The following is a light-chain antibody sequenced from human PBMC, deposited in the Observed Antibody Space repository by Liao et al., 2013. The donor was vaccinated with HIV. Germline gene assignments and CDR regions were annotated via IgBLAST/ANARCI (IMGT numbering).Light chain of an antibody. CDR1: SIGRRS. V-gene: IGLV3-21*01. CDR2: QDN. CDR3: QAWDTSSVV. Sequence: SYELTQPPSVSVAPGKTATIICGGSSIGRRSVHWYHQKPGQSPVLVMYQDNKRPSGIPERFSGSNSGNTATLTISETQTMDEADYYCQAWDTSSVVFGGGAKLTVL. J-gene: IGLJ3*02.